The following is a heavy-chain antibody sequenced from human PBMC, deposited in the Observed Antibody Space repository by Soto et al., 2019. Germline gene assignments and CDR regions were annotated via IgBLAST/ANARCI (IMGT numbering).Heavy chain of an antibody. Sequence: QVQLVQSGAEVKKPGASVKVSCKASGYTFTSYDINWVRQATGQGLEWMGGMNPNSGNTGYAQKFQGRVTMTRNTSISTAYRELSSLRCEDTAVYYCAACWGFYSGSYLRDDYWGQGTLVTVSS. CDR3: AACWGFYSGSYLRDDY. CDR1: GYTFTSYD. CDR2: MNPNSGNT. J-gene: IGHJ4*02. D-gene: IGHD1-26*01. V-gene: IGHV1-8*01.